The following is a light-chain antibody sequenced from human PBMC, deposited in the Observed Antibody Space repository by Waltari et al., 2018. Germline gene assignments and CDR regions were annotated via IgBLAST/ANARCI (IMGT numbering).Light chain of an antibody. Sequence: QSVLTQPPSLSGAPGQRVTFSCPGSSPNIGAGQVVPWYQHRPGPAPKVLIYNNNWPSGVPDRFSGSKSGTSASLAITGLLPEDEADYYCQSYDRSLSAWVFGGGTKLTVL. CDR2: NN. J-gene: IGLJ3*02. CDR1: SPNIGAGQV. V-gene: IGLV1-40*01. CDR3: QSYDRSLSAWV.